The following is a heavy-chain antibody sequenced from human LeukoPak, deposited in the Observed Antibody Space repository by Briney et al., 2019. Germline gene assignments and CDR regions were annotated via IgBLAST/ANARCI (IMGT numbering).Heavy chain of an antibody. Sequence: SVKVSCKASGYTFTSYGISWVRQAPGRGLEWMGGIIPIFGTANYAQKFQGRVTITADESTSTAYMELSSLRSEDTAVYYCARGSGSYLTGYWGQGTLVTVSS. CDR3: ARGSGSYLTGY. J-gene: IGHJ4*02. CDR2: IIPIFGTA. D-gene: IGHD1-26*01. CDR1: GYTFTSYG. V-gene: IGHV1-69*13.